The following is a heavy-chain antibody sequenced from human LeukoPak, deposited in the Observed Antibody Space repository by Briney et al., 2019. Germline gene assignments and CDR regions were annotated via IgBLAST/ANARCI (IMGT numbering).Heavy chain of an antibody. CDR3: ARLDNSGYDLSGAFDI. V-gene: IGHV1-69*04. J-gene: IGHJ3*02. D-gene: IGHD5-12*01. CDR2: IIPILGIA. CDR1: GGTFSSYA. Sequence: SVKVSCKASGGTFSSYAISWVRQGPGQGLEWMGRIIPILGIANYAQKFQGRVTITADKSTSTAYMELSSLRSEDTAVYYCARLDNSGYDLSGAFDIWGQGTMVTVSS.